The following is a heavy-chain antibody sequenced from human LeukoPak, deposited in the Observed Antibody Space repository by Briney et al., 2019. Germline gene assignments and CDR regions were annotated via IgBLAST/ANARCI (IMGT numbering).Heavy chain of an antibody. CDR2: IKQDGSVK. V-gene: IGHV3-7*01. D-gene: IGHD6-13*01. J-gene: IGHJ4*02. CDR1: GFTFSSYW. Sequence: GGSLRLSCAASGFTFSSYWMSWVRQAPGKGLEWVANIKQDGSVKYYVDSVKGRFTISRDNAENSLYLQMNSLRAEDTAVYYCARIGYSSSCFDYWGQGTLVTVSS. CDR3: ARIGYSSSCFDY.